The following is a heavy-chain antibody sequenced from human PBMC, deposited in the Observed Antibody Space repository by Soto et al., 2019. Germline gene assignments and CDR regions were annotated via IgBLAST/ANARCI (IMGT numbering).Heavy chain of an antibody. J-gene: IGHJ5*02. D-gene: IGHD6-19*01. Sequence: PXETLALTCSLSGCAIGGYYWSWIRQPPGKALEWIGYVSYSGSTDYHPSLKSRVSISIDTSKNQFSLKMISVTAADTAVYYCARHGSDSGWFFFDPSGQGALVTVSS. CDR1: GCAIGGYY. V-gene: IGHV4-59*08. CDR3: ARHGSDSGWFFFDP. CDR2: VSYSGST.